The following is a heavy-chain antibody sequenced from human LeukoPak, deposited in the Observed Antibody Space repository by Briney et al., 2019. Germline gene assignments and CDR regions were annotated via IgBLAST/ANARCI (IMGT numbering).Heavy chain of an antibody. CDR3: ARDLDSSGYYFDY. J-gene: IGHJ4*02. V-gene: IGHV4-59*01. CDR1: GGSFSSYY. Sequence: SETLSLTCAVYGGSFSSYYWSWIRQPPGKGLEWIGYIYYSGSTNYNPSLKSRVTISVDTSKNQFSLKLSSVTAADTAVYYCARDLDSSGYYFDYWGQGTLVTVSS. CDR2: IYYSGST. D-gene: IGHD3-22*01.